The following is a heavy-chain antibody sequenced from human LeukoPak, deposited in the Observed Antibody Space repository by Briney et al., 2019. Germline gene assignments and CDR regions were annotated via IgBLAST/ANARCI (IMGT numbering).Heavy chain of an antibody. J-gene: IGHJ2*01. Sequence: GGSLRLSCAASGFTLSTYYMSWVRQTPVKGLEWVANIKQDGSEKFYLDSVKGRFTISRDNAKNSVYLQMNSLRAEDTAVYYCAKGFVQLWSFDLWGRGTLVTVSS. CDR1: GFTLSTYY. V-gene: IGHV3-7*03. CDR2: IKQDGSEK. CDR3: AKGFVQLWSFDL. D-gene: IGHD6-6*01.